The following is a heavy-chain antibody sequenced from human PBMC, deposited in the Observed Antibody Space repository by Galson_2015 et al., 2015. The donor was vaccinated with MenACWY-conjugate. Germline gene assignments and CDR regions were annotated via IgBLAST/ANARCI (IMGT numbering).Heavy chain of an antibody. CDR3: ARVAAHPLDFYFDF. D-gene: IGHD3/OR15-3a*01. Sequence: SVKVSCKASGFTFSSYGISWVRQAPGQGLEWMGWISAYNGDTKFAQSLQGRVTMTTDTSTGTAYMELRSLRSDDTAVYYCARVAAHPLDFYFDFRGPGTLVPVS. V-gene: IGHV1-18*01. J-gene: IGHJ4*02. CDR1: GFTFSSYG. CDR2: ISAYNGDT.